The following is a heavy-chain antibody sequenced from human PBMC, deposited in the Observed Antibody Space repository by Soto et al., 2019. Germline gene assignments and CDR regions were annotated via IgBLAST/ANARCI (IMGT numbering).Heavy chain of an antibody. CDR2: IYYSGST. J-gene: IGHJ6*03. Sequence: QVQLQESGPGLVKPSETLSLTCTVSGGSISSYYWSWIRQPPGKGLEWIGYIYYSGSTNYNPSLKSRVTISVDTSKNQVSLKLSSVTAADTSVYYCAGNWNEGSPYYMDVWGKGTTVTVSS. CDR1: GGSISSYY. CDR3: AGNWNEGSPYYMDV. V-gene: IGHV4-59*08. D-gene: IGHD1-1*01.